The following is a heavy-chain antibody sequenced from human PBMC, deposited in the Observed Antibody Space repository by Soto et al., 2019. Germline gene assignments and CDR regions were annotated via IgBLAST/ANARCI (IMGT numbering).Heavy chain of an antibody. CDR3: ARDVSRGWSD. Sequence: QVQLVESGGGVVQPGRSLRLSCAASGYTFSSHGMHWVRQAPGKGLEWVAVISSDGSIKYYADSVKGRFTISRDSSKNTVYLQMISLRDEDTAVYYCARDVSRGWSDWGQGTLVTVSS. CDR2: ISSDGSIK. V-gene: IGHV3-30*03. D-gene: IGHD6-19*01. J-gene: IGHJ4*02. CDR1: GYTFSSHG.